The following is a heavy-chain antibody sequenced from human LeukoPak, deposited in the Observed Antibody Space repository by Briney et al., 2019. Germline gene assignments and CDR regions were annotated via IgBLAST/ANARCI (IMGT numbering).Heavy chain of an antibody. D-gene: IGHD3-22*01. V-gene: IGHV3-23*01. J-gene: IGHJ4*02. CDR1: GFTVSSNY. Sequence: GGSLRLSCAASGFTVSSNYMSWVHQAPGKGLEWVSAISGSGGSTYYADSVKGRFTISRDNSKNTLYLQMNSLRAEDTAVYYCAKGLFYYDSSGYYLDYWGQGTLVTVSS. CDR2: ISGSGGST. CDR3: AKGLFYYDSSGYYLDY.